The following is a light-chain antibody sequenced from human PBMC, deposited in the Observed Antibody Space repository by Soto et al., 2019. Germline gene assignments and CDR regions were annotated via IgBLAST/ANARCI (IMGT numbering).Light chain of an antibody. CDR3: SSYIHPSVF. J-gene: IGLJ2*01. Sequence: QSALTQPASVSGSPGQSITVSCTGTSSDLDYVSLYQQHPGKAPKLLIFDVNTRPSGVPDRFSASKTDNAASLTISGLQPEDEAHYYCSSYIHPSVFFGGGTKVTVL. CDR2: DVN. V-gene: IGLV2-14*03. CDR1: SSDLDY.